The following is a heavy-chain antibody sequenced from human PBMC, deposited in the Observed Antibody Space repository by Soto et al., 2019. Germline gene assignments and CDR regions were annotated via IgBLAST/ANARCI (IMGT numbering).Heavy chain of an antibody. J-gene: IGHJ4*02. CDR3: LRASKDGDY. Sequence: EVQLVESGGDLVQPGGSLRLSCAASGFTFSGYWMHWVRQAPGKGLVWVSRINNDGSGTGYADSVKGRFTISRDNARNTLYLQMNSLRAEDTAVYYCLRASKDGDYWGRGTLVTVSS. CDR2: INNDGSGT. V-gene: IGHV3-74*01. CDR1: GFTFSGYW.